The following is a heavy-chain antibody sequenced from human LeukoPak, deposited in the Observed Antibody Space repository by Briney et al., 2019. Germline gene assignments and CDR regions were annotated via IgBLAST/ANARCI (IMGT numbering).Heavy chain of an antibody. V-gene: IGHV1-69*01. D-gene: IGHD2-2*01. J-gene: IGHJ4*02. CDR2: IIPIFGTA. CDR3: ARGLSLRYCSSTSCYFPDY. CDR1: GGTFSSYA. Sequence: GSSVKVSCKASGGTFSSYAISWVRQAPGQGLEWMGGIIPIFGTANYAQKFQGRVTITADESASTAYMELSSLRSEDTAVYYCARGLSLRYCSSTSCYFPDYWGQGTLVTVSS.